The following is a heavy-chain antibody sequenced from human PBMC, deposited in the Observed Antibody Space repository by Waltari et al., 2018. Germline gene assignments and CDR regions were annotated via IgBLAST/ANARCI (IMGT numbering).Heavy chain of an antibody. J-gene: IGHJ4*02. Sequence: QVQLVESGGGVVQPGRSLRLSCAASGFTFSSYGMHWVRQAPGKGLEWVAGMWYDGSNKYYADCGKGRFTISRDNSKNTLYLQMNSLRAEDTAVYYCARGTDINYWGQGTLVTVSS. D-gene: IGHD3-9*01. CDR2: MWYDGSNK. CDR1: GFTFSSYG. CDR3: ARGTDINY. V-gene: IGHV3-33*01.